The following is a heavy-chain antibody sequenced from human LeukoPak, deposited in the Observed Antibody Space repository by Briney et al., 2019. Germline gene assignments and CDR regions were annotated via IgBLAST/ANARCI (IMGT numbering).Heavy chain of an antibody. D-gene: IGHD4-17*01. CDR3: AKQRDYALYYFDY. J-gene: IGHJ4*02. Sequence: SATLSLTCTVSGASISSDYSGWIRHPPGEGLEWIGYIYNSGTTNYKPYLKTRITISLDTSKNQSSHKLMSVTAGDTAVYYCAKQRDYALYYFDYWGQGTLVTVSS. CDR2: IYNSGTT. CDR1: GASISSDY. V-gene: IGHV4-59*08.